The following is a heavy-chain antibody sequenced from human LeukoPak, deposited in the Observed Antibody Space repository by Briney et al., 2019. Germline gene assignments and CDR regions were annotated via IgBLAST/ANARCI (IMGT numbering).Heavy chain of an antibody. CDR1: GITVSDYG. D-gene: IGHD3-22*01. J-gene: IGHJ6*04. Sequence: GGSLRLSCVVSGITVSDYGMSWVRQAPGKGLEWVSGISESGGGTNYADSVKGRFFISRDNAKNTLYLQMNSLRAEVTAVYYCARDYYDFSMDVWGRGTTVTVSS. V-gene: IGHV3-23*01. CDR3: ARDYYDFSMDV. CDR2: ISESGGGT.